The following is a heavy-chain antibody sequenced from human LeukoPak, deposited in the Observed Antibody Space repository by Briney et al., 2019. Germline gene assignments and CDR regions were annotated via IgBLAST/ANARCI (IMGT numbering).Heavy chain of an antibody. D-gene: IGHD3-3*01. CDR1: GYTFTGYY. CDR2: ISAYNGNT. CDR3: ARDFKLRSGFDP. Sequence: ASVKVSCKASGYTFTGYYMHWVRQAPGQGLEWMGWISAYNGNTNYAQKLQGRVTMTTDTSTSTAYMELRSLRSDDTAVYYCARDFKLRSGFDPWGQGTLVTVSS. V-gene: IGHV1-18*04. J-gene: IGHJ5*02.